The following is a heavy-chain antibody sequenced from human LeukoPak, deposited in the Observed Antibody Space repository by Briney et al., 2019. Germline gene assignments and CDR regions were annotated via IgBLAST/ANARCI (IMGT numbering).Heavy chain of an antibody. Sequence: GGSLRLSCAASGFTFSDYYMSWIRQAPGKGLEWVSYISSSGSAIYYADSVKGRFTISRDNAKNSLYLQINSLRAEDTAVYYCARRAANWGNYYFDYWGQGTLVTVSS. CDR1: GFTFSDYY. J-gene: IGHJ4*02. V-gene: IGHV3-11*01. CDR2: ISSSGSAI. CDR3: ARRAANWGNYYFDY. D-gene: IGHD7-27*01.